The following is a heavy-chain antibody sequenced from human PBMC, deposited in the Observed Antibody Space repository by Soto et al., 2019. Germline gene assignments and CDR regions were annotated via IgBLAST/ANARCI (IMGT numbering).Heavy chain of an antibody. Sequence: QVQLQESGPGLVKPSETLSLTCTVSGGSISSYYWSWIRQPPGKGLEWIGYIYYSGSTNYNPSLKTRVTISVATSKNQFSLKLSSVTAADTAVYYCATTLGPGVADHDYYYYYGMDVWGQGTTVTVSS. CDR2: IYYSGST. J-gene: IGHJ6*02. V-gene: IGHV4-59*08. CDR1: GGSISSYY. CDR3: ATTLGPGVADHDYYYYYGMDV. D-gene: IGHD2-15*01.